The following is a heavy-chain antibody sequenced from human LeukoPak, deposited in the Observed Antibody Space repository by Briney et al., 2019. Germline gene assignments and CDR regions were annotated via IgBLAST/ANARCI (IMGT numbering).Heavy chain of an antibody. V-gene: IGHV1-2*02. Sequence: ASVKVSCKASGNTFSDYYIHWVRQAPGQGLEWMGWINPNSGGTNYAQKFQGRVTMTRDTSISTAYMELSRLRSDDTAVYYCARERTLTSCYDYWGQGTLVTVSS. J-gene: IGHJ4*02. CDR3: ARERTLTSCYDY. D-gene: IGHD2-15*01. CDR2: INPNSGGT. CDR1: GNTFSDYY.